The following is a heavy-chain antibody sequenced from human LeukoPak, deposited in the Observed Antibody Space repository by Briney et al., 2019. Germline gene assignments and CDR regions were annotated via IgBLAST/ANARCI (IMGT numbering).Heavy chain of an antibody. D-gene: IGHD3-16*01. J-gene: IGHJ4*02. CDR2: IYYSGST. CDR1: GGSISSYY. CDR3: ARRRDYQAYDH. V-gene: IGHV4-59*08. Sequence: SETLSLTCTVSGGSISSYYWSWIRQPPGKGLEWIGYIYYSGSTNYNPSLKSRLTISADTSQNQFSLRLNFVTAADTAIYYCARRRDYQAYDHWGQGTLVTVSS.